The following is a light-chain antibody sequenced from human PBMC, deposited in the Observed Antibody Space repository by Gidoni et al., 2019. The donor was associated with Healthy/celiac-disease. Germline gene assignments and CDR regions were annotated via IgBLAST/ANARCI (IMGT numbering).Light chain of an antibody. V-gene: IGKV1-39*01. CDR1: QSISSY. J-gene: IGKJ3*01. Sequence: DIQMTQSPSSLSASVGDRVTITCRASQSISSYLNWYQQKPGKATKLLIYAASSLQSGVPSRFSGSGSGTDFTLTISSLQPEDFATYYCQQSYSTRLFTFGPGTKVDIK. CDR2: AAS. CDR3: QQSYSTRLFT.